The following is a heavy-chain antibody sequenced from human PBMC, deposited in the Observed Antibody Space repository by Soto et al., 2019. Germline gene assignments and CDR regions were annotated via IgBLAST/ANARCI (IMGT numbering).Heavy chain of an antibody. CDR2: INHSGST. Sequence: SETLSLTCAVYGGSFSGYYRSWIRQPPGKGLEWIGEINHSGSTNYNPSLKSRVTISVDTSKNQFSLKLSSVTAADTAVYYCARGRYYGSGSYRKTPVLDYWGQGTLVTVSS. J-gene: IGHJ4*02. D-gene: IGHD3-10*01. CDR3: ARGRYYGSGSYRKTPVLDY. CDR1: GGSFSGYY. V-gene: IGHV4-34*01.